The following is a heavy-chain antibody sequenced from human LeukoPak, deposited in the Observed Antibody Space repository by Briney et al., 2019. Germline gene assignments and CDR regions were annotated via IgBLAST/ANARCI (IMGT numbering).Heavy chain of an antibody. CDR3: ARPNSGYWGAYDAFDI. J-gene: IGHJ3*02. CDR1: GYTFTGYY. V-gene: IGHV1-2*02. Sequence: GASVKVSCKASGYTFTGYYMHWVRQAPGQGLEWMGWINPNSGGTNYAQKFQGRVTMTRDTSISTAYMELSRLRSDDTAVYYCARPNSGYWGAYDAFDIWGQGTMVTVSS. D-gene: IGHD2-15*01. CDR2: INPNSGGT.